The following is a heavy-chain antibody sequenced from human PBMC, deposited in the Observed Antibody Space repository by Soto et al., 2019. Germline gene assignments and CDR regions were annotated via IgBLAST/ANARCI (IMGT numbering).Heavy chain of an antibody. CDR3: ARGSANYYDSSGYYSCDY. Sequence: QVQLVQSGAEVMKPGSSVKVSCKASGGTFSSYAISWVRQAPGQGLEWMGGIIPIFGTANYAQKFQGRVTITADESTSTAYMELSSLRSEDTAVYYCARGSANYYDSSGYYSCDYWGQGTLVTVSS. CDR2: IIPIFGTA. V-gene: IGHV1-69*01. CDR1: GGTFSSYA. J-gene: IGHJ4*02. D-gene: IGHD3-22*01.